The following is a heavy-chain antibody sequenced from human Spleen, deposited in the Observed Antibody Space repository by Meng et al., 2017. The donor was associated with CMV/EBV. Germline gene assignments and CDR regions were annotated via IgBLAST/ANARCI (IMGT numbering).Heavy chain of an antibody. CDR3: ARDGLGYCSSTSCYGLDY. J-gene: IGHJ4*02. V-gene: IGHV3-21*01. CDR1: GFTFSTYS. Sequence: GESLKISCAASGFTFSTYSMTWVRQAPGKGLEWVSSISSSSGYIYYADSVQGRFTISRDNAKNSLYLQMNSLRAEGTAVYYCARDGLGYCSSTSCYGLDYWGQGTLVTVSS. D-gene: IGHD2-2*01. CDR2: ISSSSGYI.